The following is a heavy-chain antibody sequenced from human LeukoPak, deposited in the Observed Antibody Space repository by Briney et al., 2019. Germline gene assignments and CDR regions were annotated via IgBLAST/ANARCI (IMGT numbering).Heavy chain of an antibody. CDR3: ARVRFSIGTARGDAFDI. Sequence: ASVKVSCKASGGTFSSYAISWVRQAPGQGLEWMGGIIPIFGTANYAQKFQGRVTITADESTSTAYVELSSLRSEDTAVYYCARVRFSIGTARGDAFDIWGQGTMVTVSS. D-gene: IGHD5-18*01. J-gene: IGHJ3*02. V-gene: IGHV1-69*13. CDR2: IIPIFGTA. CDR1: GGTFSSYA.